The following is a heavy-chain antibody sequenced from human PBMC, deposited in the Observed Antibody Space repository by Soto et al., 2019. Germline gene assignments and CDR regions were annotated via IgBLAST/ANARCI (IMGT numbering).Heavy chain of an antibody. Sequence: QVQLQESGPGLVKPSETLSVTCTVSGDSVSSVAYYWTWIRQPPGKGLEWIGYIFYSGTTDYNPSLKSPVTISLSTAKNQFSLKLRSVTAADTAIYYCASAPLGAPFFGESHYSDYWGQGTLVTVSS. CDR2: IFYSGTT. D-gene: IGHD3-10*01. J-gene: IGHJ4*02. CDR3: ASAPLGAPFFGESHYSDY. CDR1: GDSVSSVAYY. V-gene: IGHV4-61*08.